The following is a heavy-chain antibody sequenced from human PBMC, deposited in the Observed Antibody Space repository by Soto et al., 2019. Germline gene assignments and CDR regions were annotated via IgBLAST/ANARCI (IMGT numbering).Heavy chain of an antibody. D-gene: IGHD3-10*01. CDR2: IYYSGST. CDR1: GGSISSGGYY. J-gene: IGHJ4*02. Sequence: QVQLQESGPGLVKPSQTLSLTCTVSGGSISSGGYYWSWIRQHPGKGLEWIGYIYYSGSTYYNPSPKRRVTLSVDPSKNQFSLNLSSAAAADTAVYYWARFTMVGGASFDYWGQGTLVIVSS. CDR3: ARFTMVGGASFDY. V-gene: IGHV4-31*03.